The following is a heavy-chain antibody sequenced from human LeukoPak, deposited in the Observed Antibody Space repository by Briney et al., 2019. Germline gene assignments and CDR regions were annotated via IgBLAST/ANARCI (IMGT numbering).Heavy chain of an antibody. D-gene: IGHD6-13*01. CDR2: IYYSGST. CDR3: ARAPWRVAAAFGFGY. J-gene: IGHJ4*02. Sequence: PSETLSLTCTVSGGSISSYYWSWIRQPPGKGLEWIGYIYYSGSTNYNPSLKSRVTISVDTSKNQFSLKLSSVTAADTAVYYCARAPWRVAAAFGFGYWGQGTLVTVSS. CDR1: GGSISSYY. V-gene: IGHV4-59*01.